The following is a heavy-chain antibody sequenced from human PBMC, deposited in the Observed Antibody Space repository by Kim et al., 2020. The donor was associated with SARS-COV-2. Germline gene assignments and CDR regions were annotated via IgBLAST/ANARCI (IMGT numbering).Heavy chain of an antibody. Sequence: ADSVRGRFTKSRDNAKKPLYLQMDSLRVEDTAVYYCAKDLLYVPGRGYFDSWGQGVLVTVSS. D-gene: IGHD3-10*01. CDR3: AKDLLYVPGRGYFDS. V-gene: IGHV3-23*01. J-gene: IGHJ4*02.